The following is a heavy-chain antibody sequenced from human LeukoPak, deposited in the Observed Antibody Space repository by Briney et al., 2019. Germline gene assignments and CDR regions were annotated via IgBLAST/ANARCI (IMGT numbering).Heavy chain of an antibody. D-gene: IGHD3-22*01. V-gene: IGHV4-39*07. CDR2: IYYSGST. CDR3: ARDPSLYDSSGYRGAFDI. J-gene: IGHJ3*02. CDR1: GGSISSSSYY. Sequence: SETLCLTCTVSGGSISSSSYYWGWIRQPPGKGLEWIGSIYYSGSTYYNPSLKSRVTISVDTSKNQFSLKLSSVTAADTAVYYCARDPSLYDSSGYRGAFDIWGQGTMVTVSS.